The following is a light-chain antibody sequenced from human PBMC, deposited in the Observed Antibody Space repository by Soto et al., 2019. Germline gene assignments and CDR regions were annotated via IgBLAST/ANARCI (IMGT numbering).Light chain of an antibody. CDR3: ISYAGSSIWV. J-gene: IGLJ3*02. V-gene: IGLV2-8*01. Sequence: QSALTQPPSASGSPGQSVTISCTGTSSDVGAYNYVSWYQQHPGKAPKLMIYDVSKRPSGVPDRFSGPKSGNTASLTVSGLQAEDEADFYCISYAGSSIWVFGGGTKVTVL. CDR2: DVS. CDR1: SSDVGAYNY.